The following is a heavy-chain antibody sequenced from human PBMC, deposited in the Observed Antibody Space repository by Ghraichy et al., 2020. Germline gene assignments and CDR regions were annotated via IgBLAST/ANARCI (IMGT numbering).Heavy chain of an antibody. J-gene: IGHJ5*02. D-gene: IGHD3-10*01. CDR2: IYYSGRN. Sequence: SETLSLTCTVSGGSISNSIYYWGWIRQPPGKGLEWIGTIYYSGRNYYNPSLKSRVTISVDTSKNQFSLKLNSVTAADTAVYYCARLNMIRGNGWFDPWGQGTLVTVSS. V-gene: IGHV4-39*01. CDR1: GGSISNSIYY. CDR3: ARLNMIRGNGWFDP.